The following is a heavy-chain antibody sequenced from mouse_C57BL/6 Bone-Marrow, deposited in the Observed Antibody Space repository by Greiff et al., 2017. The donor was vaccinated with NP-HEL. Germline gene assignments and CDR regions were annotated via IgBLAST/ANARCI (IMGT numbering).Heavy chain of an antibody. CDR2: IRNKANNHAT. CDR1: GFTFSDAW. V-gene: IGHV6-6*01. Sequence: EVQVVESGGGLVQPGGSMKLSCAASGFTFSDAWMDWVRQSPEQGLEWVAEIRNKANNHATYYAESVKGRFTISRDDSKSSVYLQMNSLRAEDTGIYYCTRNLIDSSGSLYYSAMDYWGQGTSVTVSS. D-gene: IGHD3-2*02. J-gene: IGHJ4*01. CDR3: TRNLIDSSGSLYYSAMDY.